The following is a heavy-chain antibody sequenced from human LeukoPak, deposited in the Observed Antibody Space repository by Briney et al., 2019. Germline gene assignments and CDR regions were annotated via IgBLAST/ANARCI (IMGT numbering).Heavy chain of an antibody. CDR2: IYTSGST. CDR3: ARDRRVGAIIHWFDP. Sequence: KSSETLSLTCTVSGGSISSGSYYWSWIRQPAGKGLEWIGRIYTSGSTNYNPSLKSRVTISVDTSKNQFSLKLSSVTAADTAVYYCARDRRVGAIIHWFDPWGQGTLVTVSS. D-gene: IGHD1-26*01. J-gene: IGHJ5*02. V-gene: IGHV4-61*02. CDR1: GGSISSGSYY.